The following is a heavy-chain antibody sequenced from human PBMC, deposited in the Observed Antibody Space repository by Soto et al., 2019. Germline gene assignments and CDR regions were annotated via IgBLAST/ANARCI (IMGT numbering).Heavy chain of an antibody. D-gene: IGHD6-19*01. V-gene: IGHV3-23*01. CDR3: AKGVPGIAVAGTGYFQH. CDR1: GFTFSSYG. Sequence: GGSLRLSCAASGFTFSSYGMHWVRQAPGKGLEWVSGISGSGDSTYYADSVKGRFTISRDNSKNTLYLQMNSLRAGDTAVYYCAKGVPGIAVAGTGYFQHWGQGTLVTVSS. J-gene: IGHJ1*01. CDR2: ISGSGDST.